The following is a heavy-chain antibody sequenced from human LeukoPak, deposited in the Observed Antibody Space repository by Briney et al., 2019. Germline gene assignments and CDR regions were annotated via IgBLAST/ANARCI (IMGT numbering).Heavy chain of an antibody. CDR3: ARASTMVRGVTTDAFDI. Sequence: ASVKVSCKASGYTFTGYYMHWVRQAPGQGLEWMGWINPNSGGTNYAQKFQGRVTMTRDTSISTAYMELSSLRSEDTAVYYCARASTMVRGVTTDAFDIWGQGTMVTVSS. V-gene: IGHV1-2*02. CDR2: INPNSGGT. D-gene: IGHD3-10*01. CDR1: GYTFTGYY. J-gene: IGHJ3*02.